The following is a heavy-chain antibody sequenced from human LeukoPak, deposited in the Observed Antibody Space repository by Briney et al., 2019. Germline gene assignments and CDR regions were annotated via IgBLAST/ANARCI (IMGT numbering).Heavy chain of an antibody. Sequence: PGGSLSLSCAPSGFTFSSYSMNWVRQAPGKGLEWVSSISSSSSYIYYADPAKGRFTISRDNAKNSLYLQMNSLRAEDTAVYYCAREGYCSSTCCYSAYWGQGTLVTVSS. CDR1: GFTFSSYS. V-gene: IGHV3-21*01. D-gene: IGHD2-2*01. CDR3: AREGYCSSTCCYSAY. J-gene: IGHJ4*02. CDR2: ISSSSSYI.